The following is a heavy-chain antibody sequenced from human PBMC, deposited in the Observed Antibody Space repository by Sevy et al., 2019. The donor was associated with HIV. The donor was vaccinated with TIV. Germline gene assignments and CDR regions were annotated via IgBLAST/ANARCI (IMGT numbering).Heavy chain of an antibody. CDR2: ISSSGSTI. J-gene: IGHJ3*02. CDR3: ARDLADIVVVVAATRDDAFDI. D-gene: IGHD2-15*01. V-gene: IGHV3-11*01. CDR1: GFTFSDYY. Sequence: GGSLRLSCAASGFTFSDYYMSWIRQAPGKGLEWVSYISSSGSTIYYADSVKGRFTIPRDNAKNSLYLQMNSLRAEDTAVYYCARDLADIVVVVAATRDDAFDIWGQGTMVTVSS.